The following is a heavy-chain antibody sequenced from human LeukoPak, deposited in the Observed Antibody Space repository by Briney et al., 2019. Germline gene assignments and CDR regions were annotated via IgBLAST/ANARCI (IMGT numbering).Heavy chain of an antibody. CDR1: GYTLTELC. J-gene: IGHJ5*02. CDR2: INPEDGET. Sequence: GGSVRVSCTVSGYTLTELCMSWVRQAPGKGLEWMGDINPEDGETIYAQKFEGRVTMTEDTSTDTAYMEMSSLRSEDTAVYYCATANDMITFGGVSVNVDWFDPWGQGTLVTVSS. CDR3: ATANDMITFGGVSVNVDWFDP. D-gene: IGHD3-16*02. V-gene: IGHV1-24*01.